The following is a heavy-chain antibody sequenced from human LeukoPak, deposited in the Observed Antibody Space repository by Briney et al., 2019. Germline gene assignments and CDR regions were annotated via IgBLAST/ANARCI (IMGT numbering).Heavy chain of an antibody. D-gene: IGHD2-2*01. Sequence: GGSLRLSCAASGFTFSGSAIHWVRQASGKGLEWVGRIRDKANSYATAYIASVKGKFTISRDDSKNTAYLRMSSLKTEDTAVYYCTRWDCTTTGCYPFDYWGQGTLVTVSS. CDR2: IRDKANSYAT. J-gene: IGHJ4*02. V-gene: IGHV3-73*01. CDR3: TRWDCTTTGCYPFDY. CDR1: GFTFSGSA.